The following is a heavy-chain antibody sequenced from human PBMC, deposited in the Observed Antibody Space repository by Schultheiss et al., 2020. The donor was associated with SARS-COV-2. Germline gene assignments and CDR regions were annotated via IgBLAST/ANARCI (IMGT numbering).Heavy chain of an antibody. Sequence: GESLKISCAASGFTFSNAWMSWVRQAPGKGLEWVGRTRNKANSYTTEYAASVKGRFTISRDDSKNSLYLQMNSLKTEDTAVYYCAREFFAGSSSWHAFDIWGQGTMVTVSS. CDR2: TRNKANSYTT. CDR1: GFTFSNAW. V-gene: IGHV3-72*01. D-gene: IGHD6-13*01. CDR3: AREFFAGSSSWHAFDI. J-gene: IGHJ3*02.